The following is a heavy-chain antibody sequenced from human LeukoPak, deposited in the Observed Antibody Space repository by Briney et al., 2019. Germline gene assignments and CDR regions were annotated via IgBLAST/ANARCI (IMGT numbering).Heavy chain of an antibody. CDR1: GGSISGYY. J-gene: IGHJ4*02. CDR2: LDSSGST. D-gene: IGHD2-21*01. CDR3: ARGTSCGSKCFFDY. V-gene: IGHV4-4*07. Sequence: SETLSLTCKVSGGSISGYYWSWIRQPAGKGLEWIGRLDSSGSTNYNSTLKSRVTMSIDRSQFSLRLTSVTAADTAIYYCARGTSCGSKCFFDYWGQGILVTVSS.